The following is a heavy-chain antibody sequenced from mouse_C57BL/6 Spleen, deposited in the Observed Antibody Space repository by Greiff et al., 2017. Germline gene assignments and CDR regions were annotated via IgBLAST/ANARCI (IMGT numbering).Heavy chain of an antibody. V-gene: IGHV14-2*01. CDR2: IDPEDGET. Sequence: EVQLQQSGAELVKPGASVKLSCTASGFTIKDYYMHWVKQRTEQCLEWIGRIDPEDGETKYAPKFQGTATITADKASNTAYLQLSSLTSEDTAVYYCAQTAQASCAYWGQGTLVTVSA. D-gene: IGHD3-2*02. J-gene: IGHJ3*01. CDR1: GFTIKDYY. CDR3: AQTAQASCAY.